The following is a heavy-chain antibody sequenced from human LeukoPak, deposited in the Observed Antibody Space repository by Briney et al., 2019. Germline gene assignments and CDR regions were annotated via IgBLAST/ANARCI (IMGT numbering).Heavy chain of an antibody. Sequence: ASVKVSCKASGYTFTSYGISWVRQAPGQGLEWMGWISAYNGNTNYAQKLQGRVTMTTDTSTSTAYMELRSLRSDDTAAYYCAIRTTGTTFDYWGQGTLVTVSS. CDR2: ISAYNGNT. D-gene: IGHD1-1*01. CDR3: AIRTTGTTFDY. V-gene: IGHV1-18*04. J-gene: IGHJ4*02. CDR1: GYTFTSYG.